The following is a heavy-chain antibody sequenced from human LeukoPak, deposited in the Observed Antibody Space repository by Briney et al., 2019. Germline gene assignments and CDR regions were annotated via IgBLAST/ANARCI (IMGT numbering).Heavy chain of an antibody. CDR3: ARGATGFFVYYYSMDV. CDR2: IYTSGST. D-gene: IGHD3-3*01. V-gene: IGHV4-4*09. J-gene: IGHJ6*03. Sequence: PSETLSLTCTVAGGSISSYYWSWIRQPPGRGLEWIGYIYTSGSTNYNPSLKSRVTISVDTSKNQFSLKLSSVTAADTAVYYCARGATGFFVYYYSMDVWGKGTTVTVSS. CDR1: GGSISSYY.